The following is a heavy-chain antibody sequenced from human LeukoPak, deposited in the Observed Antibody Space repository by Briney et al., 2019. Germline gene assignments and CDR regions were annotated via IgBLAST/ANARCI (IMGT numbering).Heavy chain of an antibody. J-gene: IGHJ6*04. CDR2: ISAYNGNT. D-gene: IGHD2-15*01. Sequence: ASVKVSCKASGYTFTRYGISWVRQAPGQGLEWMGWISAYNGNTNYAQKLQGRVTMTTDTSTSKAYMELRSLRSDDTAVYYCASVSIRAASYYYYGMDVWGKGTTVTVSS. CDR1: GYTFTRYG. V-gene: IGHV1-18*04. CDR3: ASVSIRAASYYYYGMDV.